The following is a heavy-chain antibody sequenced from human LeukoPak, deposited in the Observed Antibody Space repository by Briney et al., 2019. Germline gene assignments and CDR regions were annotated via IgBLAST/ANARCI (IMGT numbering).Heavy chain of an antibody. J-gene: IGHJ5*02. V-gene: IGHV4-31*03. CDR2: IYYSGST. CDR1: GGSISSGGYY. D-gene: IGHD7-27*01. Sequence: SETLSLTCTVSGGSISSGGYYWSWIRQHPGKGLEWIGYIYYSGSTYYNPSLESRVTISVDTSKNQFSLKLSSVTAADTAAYFCASNNWGSGGWFDPWGQGTLVTVSS. CDR3: ASNNWGSGGWFDP.